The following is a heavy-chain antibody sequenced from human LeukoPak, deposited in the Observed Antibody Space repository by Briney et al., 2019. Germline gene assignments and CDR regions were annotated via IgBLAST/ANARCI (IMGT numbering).Heavy chain of an antibody. V-gene: IGHV3-23*01. D-gene: IGHD2-21*01. CDR2: ISGRGDRT. J-gene: IGHJ4*02. Sequence: GGSLRLSCAASGFTFSSYAMSWVRRAPGKGLEWVSAISGRGDRTYYADSVKGRFTISRDNSKNALYLQMNSLRADDTAVYYCAKGHLSILFPFDSWGQGTLVTVSS. CDR3: AKGHLSILFPFDS. CDR1: GFTFSSYA.